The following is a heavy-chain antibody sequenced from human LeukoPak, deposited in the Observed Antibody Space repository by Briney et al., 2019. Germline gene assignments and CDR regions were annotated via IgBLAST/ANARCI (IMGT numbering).Heavy chain of an antibody. D-gene: IGHD5-18*01. CDR2: ISSSSSYI. CDR1: GFTFSSYS. V-gene: IGHV3-21*01. Sequence: PGGSLRLSCAASGFTFSSYSMNWVRQAPGKGLEWVSSISSSSSYIYYADSVKGRFTISRDNAKNSLYLQMNSLRAEDTAVYYCATGYSYGSAGYYYMDVWGKGTTVTVSS. CDR3: ATGYSYGSAGYYYMDV. J-gene: IGHJ6*03.